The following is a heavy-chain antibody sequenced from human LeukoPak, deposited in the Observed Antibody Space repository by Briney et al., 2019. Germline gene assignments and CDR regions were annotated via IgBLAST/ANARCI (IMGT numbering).Heavy chain of an antibody. J-gene: IGHJ4*02. CDR3: ARDQIGYGLDY. CDR2: IYNSWNT. D-gene: IGHD5-18*01. CDR1: SGSINNHY. Sequence: KSSETLSLTCIVSSGSINNHYWSWIRQPPGKGLEWIGYIYNSWNTNYNPSLQSRVTISMDASRKQFSLNLTSVTAADTAVYYCARDQIGYGLDYWGQGTLVTVSS. V-gene: IGHV4-59*11.